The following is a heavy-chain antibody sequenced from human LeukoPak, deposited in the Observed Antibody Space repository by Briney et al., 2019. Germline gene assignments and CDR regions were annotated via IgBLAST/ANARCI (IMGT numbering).Heavy chain of an antibody. CDR2: ISYDGSNK. V-gene: IGHV3-30*04. Sequence: PGGSLRLSCAASGFTFSSYAMHWVRQAPGKGLEWVAVISYDGSNKYYADSVKGRFTISRDNSKNTLYLQMNSLRAEDTAVYYCAREYRYCSGGSCHNWFDPWGQGTLVTVSS. D-gene: IGHD2-15*01. J-gene: IGHJ5*02. CDR1: GFTFSSYA. CDR3: AREYRYCSGGSCHNWFDP.